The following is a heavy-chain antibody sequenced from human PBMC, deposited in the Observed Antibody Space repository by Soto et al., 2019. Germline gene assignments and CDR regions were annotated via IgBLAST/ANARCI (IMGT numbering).Heavy chain of an antibody. Sequence: SSETLSLTCSVSGGSISSSNYYWGWIRQPPGKGLEWIGSIYYSGSTNYNPSLKSRVTISVDTSKNQFSLKLSSVTAADTAVYYCPRGGYYDFWSGYSDVWGKGTTVTVSS. D-gene: IGHD3-3*01. CDR2: IYYSGST. J-gene: IGHJ6*04. CDR3: PRGGYYDFWSGYSDV. V-gene: IGHV4-39*07. CDR1: GGSISSSNYY.